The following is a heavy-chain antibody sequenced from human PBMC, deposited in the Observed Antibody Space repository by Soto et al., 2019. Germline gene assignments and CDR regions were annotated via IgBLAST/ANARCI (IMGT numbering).Heavy chain of an antibody. Sequence: GASVEVCWEACGDAFASCGRRWVRPAKGQGLEWMGWISAYNGNTNYAQKLQGRVTMTTDTSTSTAYMELRSLRSDDTAVYYCARQLYPVEYCTNGVCYKDNWFDPRGQGTLVTVSS. J-gene: IGHJ5*02. D-gene: IGHD2-8*01. V-gene: IGHV1-18*01. CDR1: GDAFASCG. CDR2: ISAYNGNT. CDR3: ARQLYPVEYCTNGVCYKDNWFDP.